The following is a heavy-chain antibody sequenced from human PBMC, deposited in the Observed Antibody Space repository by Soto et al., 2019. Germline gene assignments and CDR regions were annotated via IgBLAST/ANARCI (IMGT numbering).Heavy chain of an antibody. Sequence: SETLSLTCTVSGGSISSGDYYWSWIRQPPGKGLEWIGYIYYSGSTYYNPSLKSRVTISVDTSKNQFSLKLSSVTAADTAVYYCARVNWNNEDYYYYGMDVWGQGTTVTVSS. J-gene: IGHJ6*02. CDR3: ARVNWNNEDYYYYGMDV. D-gene: IGHD1-1*01. CDR1: GGSISSGDYY. V-gene: IGHV4-30-4*01. CDR2: IYYSGST.